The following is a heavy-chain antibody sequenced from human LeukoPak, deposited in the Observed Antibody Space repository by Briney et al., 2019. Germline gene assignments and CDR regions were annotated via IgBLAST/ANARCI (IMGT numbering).Heavy chain of an antibody. Sequence: PGGSLRLSCAASGFTFSSYGMNWVRQAPGKGLVWVSRLSPDGSSSIYADSVKGRFTVSRDNAKNTLYLQMNSLRAEDTAVYYCTRSPSLGGRYWGFDYWGQGALVTVSS. CDR1: GFTFSSYG. CDR2: LSPDGSSS. J-gene: IGHJ4*02. CDR3: TRSPSLGGRYWGFDY. D-gene: IGHD1-26*01. V-gene: IGHV3-74*01.